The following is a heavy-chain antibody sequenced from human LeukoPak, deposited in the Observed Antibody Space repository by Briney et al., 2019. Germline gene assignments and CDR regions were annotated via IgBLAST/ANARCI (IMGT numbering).Heavy chain of an antibody. CDR1: GFTFSSYA. CDR3: AKVCYYDSSGYSGY. D-gene: IGHD3-22*01. CDR2: ISGSGGST. Sequence: PGGSLRLSCAASGFTFSSYAMSWVRQAPGKGLEWVSAISGSGGSTYYADSVKGRFTISRDNSKNTLYLQMNSLRAEDTAVYYCAKVCYYDSSGYSGYWGQGTLVTVSS. V-gene: IGHV3-23*01. J-gene: IGHJ4*02.